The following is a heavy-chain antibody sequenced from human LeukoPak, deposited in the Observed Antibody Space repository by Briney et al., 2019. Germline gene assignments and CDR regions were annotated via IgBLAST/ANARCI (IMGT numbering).Heavy chain of an antibody. CDR3: ARGLLVRPFDY. J-gene: IGHJ4*02. D-gene: IGHD2-8*02. V-gene: IGHV4-34*01. Sequence: LTCAVYGGSFSGYYWSWIRQPPGQGLEWIGEINHSGSTNYNPSLKSRVTISVDTSKNQFSLKLSSVTAADTAVYYCARGLLVRPFDYWGQGTLVTVSS. CDR1: GGSFSGYY. CDR2: INHSGST.